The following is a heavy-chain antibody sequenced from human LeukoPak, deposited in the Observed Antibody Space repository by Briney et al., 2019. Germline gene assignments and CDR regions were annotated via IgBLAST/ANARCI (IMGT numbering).Heavy chain of an antibody. Sequence: PGGSLRLSCAASGFTFSSYSMNWVRQAPGKGLEWVSYISSSGSTIYHADSVKGRFTISRDNAKNSLYLQMNSLRAEDTAVYYCARELLHSNYGDLDYWGQGTLVTVSS. CDR3: ARELLHSNYGDLDY. J-gene: IGHJ4*02. CDR2: ISSSGSTI. CDR1: GFTFSSYS. V-gene: IGHV3-48*04. D-gene: IGHD4-17*01.